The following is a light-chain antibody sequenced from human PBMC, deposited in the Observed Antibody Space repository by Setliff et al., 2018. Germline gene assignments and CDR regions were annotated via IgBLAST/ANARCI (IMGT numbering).Light chain of an antibody. Sequence: QSALTQPASVSGSPGQSITISCSGTIGDVGAYDFVSWYQHHPGKAPKLVIYEVTNRPSGISNRFSGSKSGNSASLIISGLQAEDEADYYCSAYTSSSTEVFGTGTKVTV. CDR2: EVT. CDR1: IGDVGAYDF. V-gene: IGLV2-14*01. CDR3: SAYTSSSTEV. J-gene: IGLJ1*01.